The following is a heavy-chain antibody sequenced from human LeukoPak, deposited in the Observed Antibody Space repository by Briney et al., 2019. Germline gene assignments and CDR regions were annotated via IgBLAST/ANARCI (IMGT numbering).Heavy chain of an antibody. CDR2: IYPGDSDT. Sequence: GESLKISCKGSGYSFTSYWIGWVRQMPGKGLEWMGIIYPGDSDTRYSPSFQGQVTISADKSISTAYLHWSSLKASDTAIYYYARPSQLVLGSSIGLSDHWGQGTLVTVSS. D-gene: IGHD3-10*01. V-gene: IGHV5-51*01. CDR1: GYSFTSYW. J-gene: IGHJ4*02. CDR3: ARPSQLVLGSSIGLSDH.